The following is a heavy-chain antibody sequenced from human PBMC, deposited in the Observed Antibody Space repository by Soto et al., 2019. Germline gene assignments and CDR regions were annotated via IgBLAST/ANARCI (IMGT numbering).Heavy chain of an antibody. CDR2: IYPGDSDT. CDR3: ARHEGLAARRPTQGYYGMDV. J-gene: IGHJ6*02. D-gene: IGHD6-6*01. CDR1: GYSFTSYW. Sequence: PGESLKISCKGSGYSFTSYWIGWVRQMPGKGLEWMGIIYPGDSDTRYSPSFQGQVTISADKSISTAYLQWSSLKASDTAMYYCARHEGLAARRPTQGYYGMDVWGQGTTVTVSS. V-gene: IGHV5-51*01.